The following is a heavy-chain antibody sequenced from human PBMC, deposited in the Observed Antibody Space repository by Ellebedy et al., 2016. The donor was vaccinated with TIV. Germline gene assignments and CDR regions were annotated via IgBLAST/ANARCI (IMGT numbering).Heavy chain of an antibody. J-gene: IGHJ4*02. D-gene: IGHD5-24*01. Sequence: AASVKVSCKASGGTFSSYAISWVRQAPGQGLEWMGGIIPIFGTANYAQKFQGRVTITADESTSTAYMELSSLRSEDTAVYYCARGRDGYNIGQYFDYWGQGTLVTVSS. CDR3: ARGRDGYNIGQYFDY. V-gene: IGHV1-69*13. CDR1: GGTFSSYA. CDR2: IIPIFGTA.